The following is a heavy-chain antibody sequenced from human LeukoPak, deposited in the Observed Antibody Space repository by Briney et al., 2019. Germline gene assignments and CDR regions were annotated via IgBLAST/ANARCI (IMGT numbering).Heavy chain of an antibody. J-gene: IGHJ4*02. CDR1: GGSFSGYY. CDR2: INHSGST. V-gene: IGHV4-34*01. Sequence: PSETLSLTCAVYGGSFSGYYWSWIRQPPGKGLEWIGEINHSGSTNYNPSLKSRVTISVDTSKNQFSLKLSSVTAADTAVYYCARGALYDSSGYYLDYWGQGTLVTVSS. D-gene: IGHD3-22*01. CDR3: ARGALYDSSGYYLDY.